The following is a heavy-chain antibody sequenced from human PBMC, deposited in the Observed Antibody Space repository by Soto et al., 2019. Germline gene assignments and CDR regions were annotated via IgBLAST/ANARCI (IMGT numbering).Heavy chain of an antibody. D-gene: IGHD4-17*01. V-gene: IGHV3-33*01. CDR3: ARPALLVTTFDY. CDR1: GFTFSDYA. J-gene: IGHJ4*02. Sequence: QEQLVESGGGVVQPGRSLRLSCAASGFTFSDYAMHWVRQAPGKGLEWVAVIWHDGSNKYYADSVKGRFTISRDNSKNTLYLQMHSLRAADTAVYYCARPALLVTTFDYWGQGTLVTVSS. CDR2: IWHDGSNK.